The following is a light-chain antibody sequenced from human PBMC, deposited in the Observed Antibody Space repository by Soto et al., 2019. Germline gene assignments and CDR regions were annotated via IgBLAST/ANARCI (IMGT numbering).Light chain of an antibody. CDR1: HSVNSH. J-gene: IGKJ5*01. Sequence: ILMTQSPATVSVAPVERVTLSFRTSHSVNSHVAWYQQKPGQSPRLLLYGASTRATGIPVRFSGSGFGTEFTLTISSLQSEDFAVYYCQQYKNWPLFGQGTRLEIK. CDR2: GAS. V-gene: IGKV3-15*01. CDR3: QQYKNWPL.